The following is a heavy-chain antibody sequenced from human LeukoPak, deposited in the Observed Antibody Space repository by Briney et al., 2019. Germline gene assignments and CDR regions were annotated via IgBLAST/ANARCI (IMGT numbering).Heavy chain of an antibody. D-gene: IGHD2-2*01. CDR2: ISAYNGNT. Sequence: ASVKVSCKASGYTFTSYGYSWVRQAPGQGLAWMGWISAYNGNTNYAQKLQGRVTITTDTSTSTAYMGLRSLRSDDTAVYYCARGGYCSSTSCYYYFDYWGQVTLVTVSS. CDR1: GYTFTSYG. CDR3: ARGGYCSSTSCYYYFDY. V-gene: IGHV1-18*01. J-gene: IGHJ4*02.